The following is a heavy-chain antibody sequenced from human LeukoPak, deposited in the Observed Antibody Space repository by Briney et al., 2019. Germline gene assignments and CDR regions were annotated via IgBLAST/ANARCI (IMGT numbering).Heavy chain of an antibody. CDR3: ARGLGYDYGDYHHY. D-gene: IGHD4-17*01. CDR1: GYTFTSYD. Sequence: ASVKVSCKASGYTFTSYDIHWVRQATGQGLEWMGWMNPNSGNTGYAQKFQGRVTMTRNTSISTAYMELSSLRSEDTAVYYCARGLGYDYGDYHHYWGQGTLVTVSS. CDR2: MNPNSGNT. V-gene: IGHV1-8*01. J-gene: IGHJ4*02.